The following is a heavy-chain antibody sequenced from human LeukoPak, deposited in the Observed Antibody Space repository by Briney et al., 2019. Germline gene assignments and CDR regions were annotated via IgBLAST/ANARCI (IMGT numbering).Heavy chain of an antibody. Sequence: GGSLRLSCAASGFTFSSYAMHWVRQAPGKGLEWVAVISYDGSNKYYADSVKGRFTISRDNSKNTLYLQMNSLRAEDTAVYYCASPPVDTAMAIDYWGQGTLVTVSS. CDR1: GFTFSSYA. V-gene: IGHV3-30-3*01. J-gene: IGHJ4*02. CDR2: ISYDGSNK. CDR3: ASPPVDTAMAIDY. D-gene: IGHD5-18*01.